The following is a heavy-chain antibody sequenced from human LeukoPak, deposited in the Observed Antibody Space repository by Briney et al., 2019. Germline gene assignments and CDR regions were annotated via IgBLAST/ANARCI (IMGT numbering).Heavy chain of an antibody. V-gene: IGHV3-30-3*02. CDR2: ISYDGSNK. D-gene: IGHD5-12*01. J-gene: IGHJ4*02. Sequence: ISYDGSNKYYADSVKGRFTISRDNSKNTLYLQMNSLRAEDTAVYYCAKDLMVSKVATIPDYWGQGTLVTVSS. CDR3: AKDLMVSKVATIPDY.